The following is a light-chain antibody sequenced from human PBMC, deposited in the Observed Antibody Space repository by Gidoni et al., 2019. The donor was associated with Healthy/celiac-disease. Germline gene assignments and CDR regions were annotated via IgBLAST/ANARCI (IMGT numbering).Light chain of an antibody. CDR1: KDISND. J-gene: IGKJ4*01. Sequence: DIQMTQSPSSLSASVGDRVTRTCQASKDISNDLNWYQQKPGKAPKLLIYDASNLETGVPSRFSGSGSGTDFTFTISSLQPEDIATYYCQQYDNLRLTFGGGTKVEIK. CDR3: QQYDNLRLT. V-gene: IGKV1-33*01. CDR2: DAS.